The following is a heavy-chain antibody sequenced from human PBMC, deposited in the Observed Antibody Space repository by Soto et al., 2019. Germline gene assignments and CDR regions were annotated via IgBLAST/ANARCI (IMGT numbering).Heavy chain of an antibody. J-gene: IGHJ2*01. CDR3: TRHAVQYCGGDCYLLPYFDL. CDR1: GFTFSGSA. V-gene: IGHV3-73*02. CDR2: IRSKANNYAT. Sequence: EVQLVESGGGLVQPGGSLKLSCAASGFTFSGSAVHWVRQASGKGLEWVGRIRSKANNYATVYAASVKGRFTISRDDSNNTAYLQMNSLKTEDTAVYYCTRHAVQYCGGDCYLLPYFDLWGRGTLVTVSS. D-gene: IGHD2-21*02.